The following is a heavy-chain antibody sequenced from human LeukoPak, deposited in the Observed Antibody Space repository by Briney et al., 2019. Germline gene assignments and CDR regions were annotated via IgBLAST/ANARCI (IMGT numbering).Heavy chain of an antibody. V-gene: IGHV3-23*01. D-gene: IGHD3-22*01. Sequence: AGGSLRLSCAASGFTFSSYAMSWVRQAPGKGLEWVSAISGSGGSTYYADSVKGRFTISRDNSKNTLYLQMNSLRAEDTAVYYCAKDPSRYYDSSGYFDYWGQGTLVTVSS. CDR3: AKDPSRYYDSSGYFDY. CDR1: GFTFSSYA. J-gene: IGHJ4*02. CDR2: ISGSGGST.